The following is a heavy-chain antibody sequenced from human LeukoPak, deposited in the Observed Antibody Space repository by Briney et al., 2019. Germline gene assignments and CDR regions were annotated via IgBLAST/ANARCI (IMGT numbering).Heavy chain of an antibody. CDR2: ISNDGNDK. CDR3: AKDGLMRFFDY. V-gene: IGHV3-30*18. Sequence: PGRSLRLSCAASGFIFNSYGMYWARQAPGKGLEWVAVISNDGNDKQYADSVKGRFNISRDNSNNTLYLQMNSLRGEDTAVYYCAKDGLMRFFDYWGQGTLVTVSS. D-gene: IGHD2-8*01. CDR1: GFIFNSYG. J-gene: IGHJ4*02.